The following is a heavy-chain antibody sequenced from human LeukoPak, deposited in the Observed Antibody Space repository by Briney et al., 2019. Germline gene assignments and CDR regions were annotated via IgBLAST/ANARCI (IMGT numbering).Heavy chain of an antibody. V-gene: IGHV1-18*01. CDR2: ISAYNGNT. Sequence: ASVKVSGKASGYTFTSYGISWVRQAPGQGLEWMGWISAYNGNTNYAQKLQGRVTMTTDTSTSTAYMELRSLRSDDTAVYYCAREEGDGYNYGICDYWGQGTLVTVSS. CDR1: GYTFTSYG. J-gene: IGHJ4*02. CDR3: AREEGDGYNYGICDY. D-gene: IGHD5-24*01.